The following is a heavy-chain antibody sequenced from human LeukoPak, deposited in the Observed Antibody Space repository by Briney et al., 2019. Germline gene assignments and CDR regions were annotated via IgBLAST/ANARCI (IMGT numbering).Heavy chain of an antibody. J-gene: IGHJ4*02. CDR3: AKDRGERLYSSSWYGDADY. CDR1: GFTFSSYG. D-gene: IGHD6-13*01. CDR2: ISGSGGST. V-gene: IGHV3-23*01. Sequence: GGSLRLSCAASGFTFSSYGMSWVRQAPGKGLEWVSAISGSGGSTYYADSVKGRFTISRDNSKNTLYLQMNSLRAEDTAVYYCAKDRGERLYSSSWYGDADYWGQGTLVTVSS.